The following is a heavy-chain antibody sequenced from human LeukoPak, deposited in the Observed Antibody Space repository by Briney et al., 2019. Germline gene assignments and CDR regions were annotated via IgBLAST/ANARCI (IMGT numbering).Heavy chain of an antibody. V-gene: IGHV4-34*01. J-gene: IGHJ4*02. D-gene: IGHD6-19*01. CDR2: INHSGST. Sequence: SETLSLTCAVYGASFSGYYWSWIRQPPGKGLQWIGEINHSGSTNYNPSLKSRVTISVDTSKNQFSLRLTSVTASDTAVYYCARPVRCSATTCTGPFDYWGQGTLVTVSS. CDR1: GASFSGYY. CDR3: ARPVRCSATTCTGPFDY.